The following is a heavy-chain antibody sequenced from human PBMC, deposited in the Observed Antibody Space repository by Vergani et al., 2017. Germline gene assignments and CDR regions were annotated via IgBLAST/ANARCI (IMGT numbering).Heavy chain of an antibody. CDR3: ARPYYDFWSGYLDYYYYYMDV. Sequence: QLQLQESGPGLVKPSETLSLTCTVSGGSISSSSYYWAWIRQPPGKGLEWIGSIYYSGRTYYNPSLKSRVTISVDTSKNQFSLKLSSVTAADMAVYYCARPYYDFWSGYLDYYYYYMDVWGKGTTVTVSS. J-gene: IGHJ6*03. CDR2: IYYSGRT. D-gene: IGHD3-3*01. CDR1: GGSISSSSYY. V-gene: IGHV4-39*01.